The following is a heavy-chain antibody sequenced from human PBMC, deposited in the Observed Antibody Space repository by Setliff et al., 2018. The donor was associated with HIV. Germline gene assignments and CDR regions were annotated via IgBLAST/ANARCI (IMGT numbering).Heavy chain of an antibody. D-gene: IGHD3-22*01. V-gene: IGHV1-18*01. CDR2: IGPYNGNT. Sequence: RASVKVSCKASGYTFTNFGITWVRQAPGQGPEWMGWIGPYNGNTNYAPELHGRVTMTTDTSTSTASLELRSLRSDDTAVYYCARDRIPSKWLLESDYWGQGTLVTVSS. J-gene: IGHJ4*02. CDR3: ARDRIPSKWLLESDY. CDR1: GYTFTNFG.